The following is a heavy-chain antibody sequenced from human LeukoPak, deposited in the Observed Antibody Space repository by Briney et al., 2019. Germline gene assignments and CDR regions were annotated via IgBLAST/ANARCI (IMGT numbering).Heavy chain of an antibody. V-gene: IGHV4-59*01. J-gene: IGHJ3*02. D-gene: IGHD3-3*01. CDR2: IYYSGST. CDR1: GGSISSYY. CDR3: ARGLYYDFWSGYYNDAFDI. Sequence: RPSETLSLTCTVSGGSISSYYWSWIRQPPGKGLEWIGYIYYSGSTNYNPSLKSRVTISVDTSKNQLSLKLSSVTAADTAVYYCARGLYYDFWSGYYNDAFDIWGQGTMVTVSS.